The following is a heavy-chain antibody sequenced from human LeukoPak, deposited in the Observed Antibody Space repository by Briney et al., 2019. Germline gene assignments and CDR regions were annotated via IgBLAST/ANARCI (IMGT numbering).Heavy chain of an antibody. CDR2: IKNENDGATT. Sequence: GGSLRLSCAASGFTFSYAWMSWVRQAPGKGLEWVGRIKNENDGATTDCAAIVKGRFTVLRDDSRSTLYLQMSSLRAEDTAVYYCAKDRRGGYSYGFDYWGQGTLVTVSS. J-gene: IGHJ4*02. D-gene: IGHD5-18*01. CDR3: AKDRRGGYSYGFDY. V-gene: IGHV3-15*01. CDR1: GFTFSYAW.